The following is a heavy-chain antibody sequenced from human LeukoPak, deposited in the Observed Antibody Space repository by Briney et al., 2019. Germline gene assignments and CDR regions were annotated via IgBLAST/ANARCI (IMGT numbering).Heavy chain of an antibody. CDR2: ISSSSSTI. CDR3: ARGPLLMVRGVIKPRGRYCYGMDV. D-gene: IGHD3-10*01. J-gene: IGHJ6*02. Sequence: PGGSLRLSCAASGFTFSSYSMNWVRQAPGKGLGWVSYISSSSSTIYYADSVKGRFTISRDNAKNSLYLQMNSLRAEDTAVYYCARGPLLMVRGVIKPRGRYCYGMDVWGQGTTVTVSS. V-gene: IGHV3-48*01. CDR1: GFTFSSYS.